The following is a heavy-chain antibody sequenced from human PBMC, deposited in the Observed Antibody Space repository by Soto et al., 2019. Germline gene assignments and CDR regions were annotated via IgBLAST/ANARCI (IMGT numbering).Heavy chain of an antibody. CDR3: ARAAANIDY. V-gene: IGHV4-31*03. CDR1: GTSISSGGSY. J-gene: IGHJ4*02. CDR2: ISYSGST. Sequence: QVQLQESGPGLVKPSQTLSLTCTVSGTSISSGGSYWTWIRQHPGKGLEWIGYISYSGSTYYNPSVEGRVTISVDTSKNQFSLKLSYVTAADTAVYYCARAAANIDYWGQGTLVTVSS. D-gene: IGHD2-2*01.